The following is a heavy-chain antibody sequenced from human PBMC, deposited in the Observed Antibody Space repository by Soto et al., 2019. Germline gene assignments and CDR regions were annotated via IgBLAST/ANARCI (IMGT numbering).Heavy chain of an antibody. CDR2: INPNTGGT. CDR3: AREEGRGAYVGGFDY. CDR1: GYTFTAYN. D-gene: IGHD3-16*01. Sequence: QVQLVQSGAEVKNLGASVKVSCKGSGYTFTAYNMHWVRQAPGQGLEWMGWINPNTGGTDSAQKFQGRVTMTRDTSITTGYMELSRLTSDDTAVYYCAREEGRGAYVGGFDYWGQGTLVTVSS. V-gene: IGHV1-2*02. J-gene: IGHJ4*02.